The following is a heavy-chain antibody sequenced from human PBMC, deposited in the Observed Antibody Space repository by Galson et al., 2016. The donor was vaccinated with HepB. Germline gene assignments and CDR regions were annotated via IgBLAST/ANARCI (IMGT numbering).Heavy chain of an antibody. V-gene: IGHV3-30*17. CDR1: EFYFGLYT. Sequence: SLRLSCAASEFYFGLYTMHWVRQAPGKGLEWLAIISYDGTNTSYADSVKGRFTISRDNSKNTLSLQVNRLRVEDATAYYCARDASRVDVLTASSGFDVWGRRTMVTVSS. D-gene: IGHD3-9*01. J-gene: IGHJ3*01. CDR3: ARDASRVDVLTASSGFDV. CDR2: ISYDGTNT.